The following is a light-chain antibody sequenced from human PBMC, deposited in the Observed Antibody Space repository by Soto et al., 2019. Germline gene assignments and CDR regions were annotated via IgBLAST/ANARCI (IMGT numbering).Light chain of an antibody. J-gene: IGKJ4*01. CDR1: QSLLHSNGYNY. Sequence: DIVMTQSPLSLPVTPGEPASISCRSSQSLLHSNGYNYLDWYLQKPGQSPQLLIYLGSNRASGVPDRFSGSGSGTDFTLKISRVEAEDVGVYYCMQPLQSGLTFGGGTKVEIK. CDR3: MQPLQSGLT. CDR2: LGS. V-gene: IGKV2-28*01.